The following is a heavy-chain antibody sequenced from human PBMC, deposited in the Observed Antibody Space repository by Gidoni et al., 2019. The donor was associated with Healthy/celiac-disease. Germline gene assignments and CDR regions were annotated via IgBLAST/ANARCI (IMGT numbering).Heavy chain of an antibody. CDR3: ARGGSGVAAAGTSVWFDP. Sequence: VQPQQWGSVRSKPSETLSLTCAVYGCPFRGYYWSWIRQPPGKGLEWIGEINHSGSTNYNPSLKSRVTISVDTSKNQFSLKLSSVTAADTAVYYCARGGSGVAAAGTSVWFDPWGQGTLVTVSS. J-gene: IGHJ5*02. CDR2: INHSGST. CDR1: GCPFRGYY. V-gene: IGHV4-34*01. D-gene: IGHD6-13*01.